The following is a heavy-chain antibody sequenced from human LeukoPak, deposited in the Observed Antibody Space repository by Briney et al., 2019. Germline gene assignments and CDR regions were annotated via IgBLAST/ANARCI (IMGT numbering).Heavy chain of an antibody. V-gene: IGHV4-34*01. J-gene: IGHJ3*01. CDR2: IDINEKT. CDR1: GGSFSGYY. Sequence: SETLSLICAVYGGSFSGYYWSWIRRPPGRGVEWIGEIDINEKTNSNPSLKGRVTTSVDTSKNQFSLIMRSVTAADTSLYYCVRQRGAGAFDFWGQGTMVTVSS. CDR3: VRQRGAGAFDF. D-gene: IGHD1-26*01.